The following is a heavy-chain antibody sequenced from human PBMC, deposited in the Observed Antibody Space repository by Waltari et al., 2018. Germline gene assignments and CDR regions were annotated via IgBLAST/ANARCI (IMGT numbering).Heavy chain of an antibody. CDR2: ISSSSYI. Sequence: EVQLVDSGGGLVKPGGSLRLSCAASGFTFSSYSMNWVRQAPGKGLEWVSSISSSSYIYYADSVKGRFTISRDNAKNSLYLQMNSLRAEDTAVYYCAREGAAVAAFDYWGQGTLVTVSS. D-gene: IGHD6-13*01. J-gene: IGHJ4*02. CDR1: GFTFSSYS. CDR3: AREGAAVAAFDY. V-gene: IGHV3-21*01.